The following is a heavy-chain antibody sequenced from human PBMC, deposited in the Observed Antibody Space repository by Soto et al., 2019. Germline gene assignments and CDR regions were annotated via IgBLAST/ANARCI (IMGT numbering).Heavy chain of an antibody. J-gene: IGHJ6*03. D-gene: IGHD4-4*01. CDR2: VSGSGGST. CDR3: AKHQSVTRSYYYYMDV. CDR1: GFTFSTYA. V-gene: IGHV3-23*01. Sequence: EVQLLESGGGLVQPGGSLRLSCAASGFTFSTYAMSWVRQAPGKGLEWVSAVSGSGGSTYYADSVKGRFTISRDNSKNTLYLQMNSLRAEDTAVYYCAKHQSVTRSYYYYMDVWGKGTTVTVSS.